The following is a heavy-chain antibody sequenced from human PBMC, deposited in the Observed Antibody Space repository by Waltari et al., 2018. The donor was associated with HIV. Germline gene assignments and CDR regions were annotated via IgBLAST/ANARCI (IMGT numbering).Heavy chain of an antibody. D-gene: IGHD1-1*01. V-gene: IGHV3-30*03. CDR3: ATGQQVWETWSQLDY. J-gene: IGHJ4*02. CDR2: MSFDGSNQ. CDR1: GFTFRNYG. Sequence: QVQLVESGGGVVQPGRSLRLSCAASGFTFRNYGMHWVRQAPGKGGGWGAVMSFDGSNQYYADSVRGRFTISRDNSKKKVFLQMNSLRLDDSALYYCATGQQVWETWSQLDYWGQGTLVIVSS.